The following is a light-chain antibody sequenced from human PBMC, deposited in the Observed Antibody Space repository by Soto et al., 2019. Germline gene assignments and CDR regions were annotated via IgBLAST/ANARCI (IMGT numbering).Light chain of an antibody. CDR3: MQGTHWPPYT. CDR2: KVS. Sequence: DVVMTQSPLSLPVTLGQPASISCRSSQSLAYSDGNTYLNWFQQRPGQSPRRLIYKVSNRDVGVPDRFRGSGSGTDFTLKISRVEAEDVGVYYCMQGTHWPPYTFGQRTKLEI. CDR1: QSLAYSDGNTY. V-gene: IGKV2-30*01. J-gene: IGKJ2*01.